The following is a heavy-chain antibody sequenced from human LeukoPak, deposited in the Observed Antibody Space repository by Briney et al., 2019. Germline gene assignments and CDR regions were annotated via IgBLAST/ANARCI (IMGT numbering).Heavy chain of an antibody. D-gene: IGHD6-19*01. CDR2: IYYSGST. J-gene: IGHJ5*02. CDR3: ARPITVAGTPNNWFDP. CDR1: GRSISSSSYY. Sequence: SETLSLTCTVSGRSISSSSYYCGWIRQPPGKGLEWIGCIYYSGSTYYTPSLKSRVTISVDTSKNQFSLKLSSVTAADTAVYYCARPITVAGTPNNWFDPWGQGTLVTVSS. V-gene: IGHV4-39*01.